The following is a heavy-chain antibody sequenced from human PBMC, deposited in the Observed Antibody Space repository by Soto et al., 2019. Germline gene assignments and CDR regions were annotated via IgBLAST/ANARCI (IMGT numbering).Heavy chain of an antibody. CDR3: ARRYCSSTSCLAGFDP. D-gene: IGHD2-2*01. CDR2: INHSGST. CDR1: GGSFSGYY. Sequence: SETLSLTCAVYGGSFSGYYWTWIRQPPGKGMEWIGEINHSGSTKYNPSLKSRVTISVDTSKNQISLKLTSVTAADTALYYCARRYCSSTSCLAGFDPWGRGTLVTVYS. J-gene: IGHJ5*02. V-gene: IGHV4-34*01.